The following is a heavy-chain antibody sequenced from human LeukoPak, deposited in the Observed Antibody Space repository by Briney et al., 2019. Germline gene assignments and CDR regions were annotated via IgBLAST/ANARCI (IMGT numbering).Heavy chain of an antibody. CDR1: GFTFSSYG. J-gene: IGHJ4*02. D-gene: IGHD3-22*01. CDR2: ISYDGSNK. V-gene: IGHV3-30*03. Sequence: GGSLRLSCAASGFTFSSYGMHWVRQAPGKGLEWVAVISYDGSNKYYADSVKGRFTISRDNSKNTLYLQMNSLRAEDTAVYYCARVGNYYDSRLPKYWGQGTLVTVSS. CDR3: ARVGNYYDSRLPKY.